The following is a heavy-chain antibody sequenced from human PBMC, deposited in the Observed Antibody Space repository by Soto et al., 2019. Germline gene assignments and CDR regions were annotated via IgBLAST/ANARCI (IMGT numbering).Heavy chain of an antibody. D-gene: IGHD3-16*02. V-gene: IGHV3-23*01. CDR1: GFPFNTHG. CDR2: ISGGGDRT. Sequence: GGSLSLSCGASGFPFNTHGMAWVRQAPGKGLEWVSGISGGGDRTQYADGVKGRFTISRDNSKNTVDLQMTSLRAEDTATYYCAKTATYEYVWGDYRYFFDHWGQGTVVTV. J-gene: IGHJ5*02. CDR3: AKTATYEYVWGDYRYFFDH.